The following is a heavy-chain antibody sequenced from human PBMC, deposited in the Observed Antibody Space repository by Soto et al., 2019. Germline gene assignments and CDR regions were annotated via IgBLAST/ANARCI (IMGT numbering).Heavy chain of an antibody. CDR3: ARLRQPAAGRGEGYNYGMDV. V-gene: IGHV1-8*01. Sequence: QVQLVQSGAEVKKPGASVKVSCKASGYTFTSYDINWVRQATGQGLEWMGWMNPNRGNTGYAQKFQGRVTMTRNTAISTAYMELSSLRSEDTAVYYCARLRQPAAGRGEGYNYGMDVWGQGPTVTVSS. CDR2: MNPNRGNT. D-gene: IGHD6-13*01. J-gene: IGHJ6*02. CDR1: GYTFTSYD.